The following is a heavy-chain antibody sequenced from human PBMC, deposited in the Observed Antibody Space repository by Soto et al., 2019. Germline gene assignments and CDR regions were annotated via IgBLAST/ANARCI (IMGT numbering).Heavy chain of an antibody. J-gene: IGHJ4*01. CDR1: GYTFTSTY. CDR3: ARVLPGGGDPFDY. D-gene: IGHD2-21*02. Sequence: AVKASCKASGYTFTSTYNHWVRQAPGQGLEWMGIINPSGGSTSYAQKFQGRVTMTRDTSKRTVYMVLRSLRSEDTAVYYCARVLPGGGDPFDYWG. V-gene: IGHV1-46*01. CDR2: INPSGGST.